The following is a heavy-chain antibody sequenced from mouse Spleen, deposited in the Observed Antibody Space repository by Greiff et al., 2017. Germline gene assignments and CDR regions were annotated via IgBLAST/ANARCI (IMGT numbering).Heavy chain of an antibody. J-gene: IGHJ4*01. CDR1: GYTFTSYW. CDR3: ARGGGYNAMDY. CDR2: IHPGSGST. Sequence: QVQLQQPGAELVKPGASVKMSCKASGYTFTSYWITWVKQRPGQGLEWIGDIHPGSGSTNYNEKFKSKATLTVDTSSSTAYMQLSSLTSEDSAVYYCARGGGYNAMDYWGQGTSVTVSS. V-gene: IGHV1-55*01.